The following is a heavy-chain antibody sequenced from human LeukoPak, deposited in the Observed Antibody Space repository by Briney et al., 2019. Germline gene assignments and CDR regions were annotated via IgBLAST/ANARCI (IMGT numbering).Heavy chain of an antibody. CDR2: IYYSGST. D-gene: IGHD4-17*01. J-gene: IGHJ4*02. CDR3: AREDYGDYVDY. Sequence: SETLSLTCTVSGGSISSGDYYWSWIRQPPGKGLEWIGYIYYSGSTYYNPSLKSRVTISVDTSRNQFSLKLSSVTAADTAVYYCAREDYGDYVDYWGQGTLVTVSS. V-gene: IGHV4-30-4*01. CDR1: GGSISSGDYY.